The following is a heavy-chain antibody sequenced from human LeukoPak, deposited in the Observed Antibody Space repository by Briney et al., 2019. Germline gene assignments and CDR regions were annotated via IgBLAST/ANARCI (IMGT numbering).Heavy chain of an antibody. V-gene: IGHV1-24*01. D-gene: IGHD5-24*01. J-gene: IGHJ5*02. Sequence: GASVKVSCKVSGYTLTELSMHWVRQAPGKGLEWMGGFDPEDGETIYAQKFQGRVTMTEDTSTDTAYMELSSLRSEDTAVYYCATRDGYNSRFDPWGQGTLVTVSS. CDR1: GYTLTELS. CDR2: FDPEDGET. CDR3: ATRDGYNSRFDP.